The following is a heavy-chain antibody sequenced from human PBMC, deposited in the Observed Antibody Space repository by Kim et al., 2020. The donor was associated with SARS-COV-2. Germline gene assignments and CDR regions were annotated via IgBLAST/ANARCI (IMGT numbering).Heavy chain of an antibody. J-gene: IGHJ4*02. V-gene: IGHV3-30*01. CDR3: ARDKSGYSYGSDY. Sequence: YAESGKGRFTISRENSKNTLYLQMNSLRAEDTAVYYCARDKSGYSYGSDYWGQGTLVTASS. D-gene: IGHD5-18*01.